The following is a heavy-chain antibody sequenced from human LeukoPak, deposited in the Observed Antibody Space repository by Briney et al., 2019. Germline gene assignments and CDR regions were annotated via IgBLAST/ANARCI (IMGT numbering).Heavy chain of an antibody. J-gene: IGHJ6*02. CDR3: VRDLYYWAAMDV. V-gene: IGHV3-23*01. D-gene: IGHD3-10*01. CDR2: IGSEDRT. Sequence: PGRSLRLTCAASAFSFRGYAISWVRQAPGKGLEWDSGIGSEDRTHNEESVKGRFAISRGMDESTLFLQMNSLRAEDTALYYCVRDLYYWAAMDVWGQGTTVTVS. CDR1: AFSFRGYA.